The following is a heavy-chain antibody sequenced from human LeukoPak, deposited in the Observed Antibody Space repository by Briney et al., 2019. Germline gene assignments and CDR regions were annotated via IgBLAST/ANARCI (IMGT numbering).Heavy chain of an antibody. CDR2: IRFDGTDK. J-gene: IGHJ3*02. D-gene: IGHD2-2*01. Sequence: PGGSLRLSCAASGFIFSSFGMHWVRQAPGKGLEWVTFIRFDGTDKYYADSVKGRFTISRDNSNNTLYLQMNSLRAEDTAVYYCVKDGGYCTSTKCPPGAFDIWGQGTMVTVSS. CDR3: VKDGGYCTSTKCPPGAFDI. V-gene: IGHV3-30*02. CDR1: GFIFSSFG.